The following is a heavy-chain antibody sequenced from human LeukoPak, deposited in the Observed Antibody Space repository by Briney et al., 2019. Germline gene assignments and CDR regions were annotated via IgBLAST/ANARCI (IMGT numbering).Heavy chain of an antibody. D-gene: IGHD6-13*01. CDR2: ISYDGSNK. Sequence: GGSLRLSCAASGFTFSSYAMHWVRQAPGKGLEWVAVISYDGSNKYYADSVKGRFTISRDNSKNTVYLQMNSLRAEDTAVYYCAKDLNVAAAGYYFDYWGQGTLVTVSS. CDR3: AKDLNVAAAGYYFDY. CDR1: GFTFSSYA. V-gene: IGHV3-30-3*01. J-gene: IGHJ4*02.